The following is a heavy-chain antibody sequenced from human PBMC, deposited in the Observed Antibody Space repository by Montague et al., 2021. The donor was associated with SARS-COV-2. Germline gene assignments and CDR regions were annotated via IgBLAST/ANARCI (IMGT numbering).Heavy chain of an antibody. CDR3: AKVIRLGWLRSDAFDI. Sequence: SLRLSCAASGFTFSSYAMSWVRQAPGKGLEWVSAISGSGGSTYYADSVKGRFTISRDNSKNTLYLQMNSLRAEDTAVYYCAKVIRLGWLRSDAFDIWGQGTMVTVSS. J-gene: IGHJ3*02. CDR1: GFTFSSYA. V-gene: IGHV3-23*01. D-gene: IGHD5-12*01. CDR2: ISGSGGST.